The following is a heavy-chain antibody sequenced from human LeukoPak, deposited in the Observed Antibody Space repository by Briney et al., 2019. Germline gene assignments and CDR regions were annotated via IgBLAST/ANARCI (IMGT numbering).Heavy chain of an antibody. D-gene: IGHD6-19*01. CDR2: ISSSSSTI. Sequence: GGSRRLSCAASGFTFSSYSMNWVRQAPGKGLEWVSYISSSSSTIYYADSVKGRFTISRDNAKNSLYLQMNSLRAEDTAVYYCARGYTSGWSTLGYWGQGTLVTVSS. J-gene: IGHJ4*02. CDR1: GFTFSSYS. V-gene: IGHV3-48*04. CDR3: ARGYTSGWSTLGY.